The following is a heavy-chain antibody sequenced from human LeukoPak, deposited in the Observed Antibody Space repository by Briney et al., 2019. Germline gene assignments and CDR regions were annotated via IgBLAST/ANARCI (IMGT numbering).Heavy chain of an antibody. J-gene: IGHJ4*02. Sequence: PGGSLRLSCAASGFTFSSYAMSWVRQAPGKGLEWVSAISGSGGSTYYADSVKGRFTISRDNSKNTLYLQMNSLRAEDTAVYYCAKSAHLSGYTGNSFFSVTRYQYYFDYWGQGTLVTVSS. V-gene: IGHV3-23*01. CDR2: ISGSGGST. CDR1: GFTFSSYA. D-gene: IGHD4-23*01. CDR3: AKSAHLSGYTGNSFFSVTRYQYYFDY.